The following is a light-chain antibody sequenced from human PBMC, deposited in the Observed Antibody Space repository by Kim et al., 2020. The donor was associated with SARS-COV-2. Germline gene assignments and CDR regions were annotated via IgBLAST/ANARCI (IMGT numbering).Light chain of an antibody. CDR2: GNS. CDR3: QSYDSSLSEGV. V-gene: IGLV1-40*01. CDR1: SPNNGAGYD. J-gene: IGLJ2*01. Sequence: GVNIPCTGSSPNNGAGYDVHWYQQLPGTAPKLLIYGNSNRPSGVPDRFSGSKSGTSASLAITGLQAEDEADYYCQSYDSSLSEGVFGGGTQLTVL.